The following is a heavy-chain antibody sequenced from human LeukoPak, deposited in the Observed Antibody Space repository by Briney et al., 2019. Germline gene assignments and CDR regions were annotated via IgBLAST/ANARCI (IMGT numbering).Heavy chain of an antibody. V-gene: IGHV4-59*08. J-gene: IGHJ5*02. CDR1: GGSFSGYY. Sequence: SETLSLTCAVYGGSFSGYYWSWIRQPPGKGLEWIGYIYYSGSTNYNPSLKSRVTISVDTSKNQFSLKLSSVTAADTAVYYCARSVYDFWSGYYGRFWFDPWGQGTLVTVSS. CDR2: IYYSGST. D-gene: IGHD3-3*01. CDR3: ARSVYDFWSGYYGRFWFDP.